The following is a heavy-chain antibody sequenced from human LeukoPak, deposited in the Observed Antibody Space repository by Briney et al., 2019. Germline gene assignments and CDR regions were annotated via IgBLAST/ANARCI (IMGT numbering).Heavy chain of an antibody. V-gene: IGHV1-2*02. J-gene: IGHJ4*02. CDR2: INPNSGGT. CDR3: ASGLGYDFWSGYGD. CDR1: GYTFTGYY. Sequence: ASVKVSCKASGYTFTGYYMHWVRQAPGPGLEWTGWINPNSGGTNYAQKFQGRVTMTRDTSISTAYMELSRLRSDDTAVYYCASGLGYDFWSGYGDWGQGTLVTVSS. D-gene: IGHD3-3*01.